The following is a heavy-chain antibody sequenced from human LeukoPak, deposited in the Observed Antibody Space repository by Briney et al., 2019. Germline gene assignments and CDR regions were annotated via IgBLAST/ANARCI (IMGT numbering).Heavy chain of an antibody. Sequence: SVKVSCKASGGTFSSYAISWVRQAPGQGLEWMGRIIPIFGTANYAQKFQGRVTITTDESTSTAYMELSSLRSEDTAVYYCARFRYSSSSGLQGWFQNDAFDIWGQGTMVTVSS. CDR3: ARFRYSSSSGLQGWFQNDAFDI. CDR1: GGTFSSYA. V-gene: IGHV1-69*05. CDR2: IIPIFGTA. J-gene: IGHJ3*02. D-gene: IGHD6-6*01.